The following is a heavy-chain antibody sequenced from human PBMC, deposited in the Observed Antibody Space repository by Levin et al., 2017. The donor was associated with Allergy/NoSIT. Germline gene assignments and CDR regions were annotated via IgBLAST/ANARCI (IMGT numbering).Heavy chain of an antibody. D-gene: IGHD2-15*01. Sequence: GESLKISCAASGFTFSSYSMNWVRQAPGKGLEWVSSISSSSSYIYYADSVKGRFTISRDNAKNSLYLQMNSLRAEDTAVYYCAREVAATGLHYDYGMDVWGQGTTVTVSS. J-gene: IGHJ6*02. CDR1: GFTFSSYS. CDR2: ISSSSSYI. CDR3: AREVAATGLHYDYGMDV. V-gene: IGHV3-21*01.